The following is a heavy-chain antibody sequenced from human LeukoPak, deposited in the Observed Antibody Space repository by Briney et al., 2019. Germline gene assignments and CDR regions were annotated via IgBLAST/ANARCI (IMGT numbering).Heavy chain of an antibody. CDR1: GFTFNNYG. CDR2: ISPDGNNK. D-gene: IGHD2-15*01. Sequence: GRSLRLSCAASGFTFNNYGLHWVRQAPGKGLEWVALISPDGNNKNYADSVKGRFTISRDNSKNTLYLQMNSLRAEDTAVYYCAKSGDIVVVVPDYWGQGTLVTVSS. V-gene: IGHV3-30*18. CDR3: AKSGDIVVVVPDY. J-gene: IGHJ4*02.